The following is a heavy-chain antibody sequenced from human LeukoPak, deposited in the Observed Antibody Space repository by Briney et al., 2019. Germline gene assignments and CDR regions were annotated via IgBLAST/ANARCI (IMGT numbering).Heavy chain of an antibody. CDR1: GFTFSSYG. Sequence: GGSLRLSCAASGFTFSSYGMHWVRQAPGKGLEWEAVISLDATSEYYADSVKGRFTVSRDNSKNTLYLQMNILRPEDTAVYYCARASYGSGNWGTIDYWGQGILVTVSS. J-gene: IGHJ4*02. CDR3: ARASYGSGNWGTIDY. V-gene: IGHV3-30*03. D-gene: IGHD3-10*01. CDR2: ISLDATSE.